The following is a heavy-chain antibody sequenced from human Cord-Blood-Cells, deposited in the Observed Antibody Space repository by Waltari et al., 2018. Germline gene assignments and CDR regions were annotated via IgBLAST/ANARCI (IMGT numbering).Heavy chain of an antibody. CDR2: IYPGDSET. CDR3: ARLLWFGELFAFDI. Sequence: EVQLVQSGAEVKKPGESLKISCKGSGYSFTSYWIGWVRQMPGKGLEWMGIIYPGDSETRYRPSCQGQVPISADKSISTAYLQWSSPKASDTAMYYCARLLWFGELFAFDIWGQGTMVTVSS. V-gene: IGHV5-51*03. CDR1: GYSFTSYW. D-gene: IGHD3-10*01. J-gene: IGHJ3*02.